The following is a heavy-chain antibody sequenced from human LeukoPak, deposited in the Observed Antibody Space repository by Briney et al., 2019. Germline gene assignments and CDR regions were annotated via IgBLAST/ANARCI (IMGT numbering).Heavy chain of an antibody. Sequence: ASVKVSCKASGYTFTGYYMHWVRQAPGQGLEWMGWINPNSGGTNYAQKFQDRVTMTRDTSISTVYMELSRLRSDDTAVYYCARANYYDSSGQNYYYYYYMDVWGKGTTVTISS. CDR1: GYTFTGYY. D-gene: IGHD3-22*01. J-gene: IGHJ6*03. CDR3: ARANYYDSSGQNYYYYYYMDV. V-gene: IGHV1-2*02. CDR2: INPNSGGT.